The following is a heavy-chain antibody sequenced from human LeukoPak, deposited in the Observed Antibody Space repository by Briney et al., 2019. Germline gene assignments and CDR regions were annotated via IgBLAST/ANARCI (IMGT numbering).Heavy chain of an antibody. D-gene: IGHD6-19*01. V-gene: IGHV3-53*01. Sequence: GGSLRLSCAASGFTVSNNYMRWVRQAPGKGLEWVSLIYSGGSTYYADSVKGRFTISRDNSKNTLYLQMNGLRAEDTAVYYCAKGKWLVRGENWFDPWGQGTLVTVSS. CDR3: AKGKWLVRGENWFDP. CDR1: GFTVSNNY. CDR2: IYSGGST. J-gene: IGHJ5*02.